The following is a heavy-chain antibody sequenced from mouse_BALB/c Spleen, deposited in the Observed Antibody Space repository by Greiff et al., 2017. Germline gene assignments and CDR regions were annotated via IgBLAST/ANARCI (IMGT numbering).Heavy chain of an antibody. CDR2: IWRGGST. J-gene: IGHJ1*01. D-gene: IGHD1-1*01. Sequence: QVQLQQSGPSLVQPSQSLSITCTVSGFSLTSYGVHWVRQSPGKGLEWLGVIWRGGSTDYNAAFMSRLSITKDNSKSQVFFKMNSLQADDTAIYYCANYYGSSYWYFDVWGAGTTVTVSS. CDR1: GFSLTSYG. V-gene: IGHV2-5-1*01. CDR3: ANYYGSSYWYFDV.